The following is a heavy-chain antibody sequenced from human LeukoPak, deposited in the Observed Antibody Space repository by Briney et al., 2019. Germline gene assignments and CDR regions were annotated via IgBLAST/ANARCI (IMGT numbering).Heavy chain of an antibody. CDR3: AGGDIVVVTAIPAIYGMDV. J-gene: IGHJ6*02. V-gene: IGHV4-59*08. CDR1: GDSVSSYY. D-gene: IGHD2-21*02. CDR2: IYNSGST. Sequence: SETLSLTCTVSGDSVSSYYWSWIRQPPGKGLEWIGYIYNSGSTNYNPSLKSRVTISVDTSKNQFSLKLSSVTAADTAVYYCAGGDIVVVTAIPAIYGMDVWGQGTTVTVSS.